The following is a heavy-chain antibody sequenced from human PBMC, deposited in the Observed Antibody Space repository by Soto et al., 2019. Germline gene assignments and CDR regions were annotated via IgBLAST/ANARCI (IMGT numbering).Heavy chain of an antibody. V-gene: IGHV1-46*01. CDR3: ARDEGFCSGGSCTGWFDP. CDR2: INPKGGAT. Sequence: QVQLVQSGAEVKRPGASVKVSCKASGYTFSNYFINWVRQAPGQGLEWVGVINPKGGATTYAQKFQGRVNMTSDTSTNTIYMPLRSLTSEDTAFYYCARDEGFCSGGSCTGWFDPWGQGTLVTVSS. D-gene: IGHD2-15*01. J-gene: IGHJ5*02. CDR1: GYTFSNYF.